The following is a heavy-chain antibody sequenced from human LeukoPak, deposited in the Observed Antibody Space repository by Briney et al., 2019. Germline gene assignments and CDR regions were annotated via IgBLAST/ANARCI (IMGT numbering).Heavy chain of an antibody. V-gene: IGHV3-7*01. CDR1: GFTFSNCW. CDR3: ARQGYSSGK. J-gene: IGHJ4*02. D-gene: IGHD6-19*01. CDR2: IQRDGSEK. Sequence: GGSLRLSCAASGFTFSNCWMNWVRQAPGEGLEWVASIQRDGSEKYYVESVKGRFTISRDNAKNSLYLQMNSLRAEDTAVYYCARQGYSSGKWGQGTLVTVSS.